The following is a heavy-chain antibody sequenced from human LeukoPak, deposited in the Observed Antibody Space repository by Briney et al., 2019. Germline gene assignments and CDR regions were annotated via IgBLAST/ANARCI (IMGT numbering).Heavy chain of an antibody. Sequence: GGSLRLSCAASGFTFSSYSMNWVRQAPGKGLKWVSSISSSSSYIYYADSVKGRFTISRDNAKNSLYLQMNSLRAEDTAVYYCARSSILTGQDYWGQGTLVTVSS. D-gene: IGHD3-9*01. J-gene: IGHJ4*02. CDR3: ARSSILTGQDY. CDR2: ISSSSSYI. CDR1: GFTFSSYS. V-gene: IGHV3-21*01.